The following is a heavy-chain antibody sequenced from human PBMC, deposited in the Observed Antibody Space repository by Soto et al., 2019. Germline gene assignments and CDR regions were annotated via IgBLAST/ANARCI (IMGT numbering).Heavy chain of an antibody. D-gene: IGHD6-19*01. CDR2: ISHSGTSK. J-gene: IGHJ5*02. CDR3: AKDCGSRGWFNWFNP. CDR1: GFTVATTG. V-gene: IGHV3-30*18. Sequence: QVQLVESGGGVVQPGESLKVACAASGFTVATTGMHWVRQAPGKGLEWVAMISHSGTSKVYIDSVQGRFTISRDNAKNNLYLQMSSLRPEDTAIYYCAKDCGSRGWFNWFNPWGQGVLVNVSS.